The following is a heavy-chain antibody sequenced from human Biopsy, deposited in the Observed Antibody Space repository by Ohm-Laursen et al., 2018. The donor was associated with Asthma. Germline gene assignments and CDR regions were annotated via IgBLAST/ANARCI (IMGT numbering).Heavy chain of an antibody. J-gene: IGHJ3*02. CDR2: TVPFFGTT. Sequence: ASSVKVSCKPSGGAFSNYAINWVRQAPGQGLEWVGETVPFFGTTNYGHKFQGRVTITADESTATAYMELTSLRSDDTAVYYCARGLVAPEGALASSIWGQGTMVTVSS. CDR3: ARGLVAPEGALASSI. V-gene: IGHV1-69*01. CDR1: GGAFSNYA. D-gene: IGHD5-12*01.